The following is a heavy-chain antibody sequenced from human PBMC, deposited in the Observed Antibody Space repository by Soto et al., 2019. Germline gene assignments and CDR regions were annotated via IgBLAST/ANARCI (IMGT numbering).Heavy chain of an antibody. CDR1: GFTFSRHW. CDR2: MNNDGSIT. V-gene: IGHV3-74*01. D-gene: IGHD2-2*01. Sequence: EVQLVESGGGIVQPGGSLRLSCAASGFTFSRHWMHWVRQSPGKGLVWVSRMNNDGSITNYAESVKGRFTISRDNARNTLYLQMNSLRVEDTGVYFCTRAGPAECSSTSCAAHSPDVWGKGTAVTVSS. J-gene: IGHJ6*04. CDR3: TRAGPAECSSTSCAAHSPDV.